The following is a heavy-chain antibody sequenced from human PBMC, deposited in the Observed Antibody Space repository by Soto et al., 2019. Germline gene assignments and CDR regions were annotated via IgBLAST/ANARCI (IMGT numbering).Heavy chain of an antibody. Sequence: SETLSLTCTVSGGSISSGGYYWSWIRQHPGKGLEWIGYIYYSGSTYYNPSLKSRVTISVDTSKNQFSLKLSSVTAADTAVYYCARGGLVVVVVPAPYGMDVWGQGNTVTVSS. CDR3: ARGGLVVVVVPAPYGMDV. CDR1: GGSISSGGYY. CDR2: IYYSGST. D-gene: IGHD2-2*01. J-gene: IGHJ6*02. V-gene: IGHV4-31*03.